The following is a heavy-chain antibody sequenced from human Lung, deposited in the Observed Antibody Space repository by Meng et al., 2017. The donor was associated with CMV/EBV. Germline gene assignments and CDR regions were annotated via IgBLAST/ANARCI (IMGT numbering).Heavy chain of an antibody. CDR2: VYSGGTTT. Sequence: GGSLRLXCATSGFTFRTCAMSWVRQSPGKGLEWVSIVYSGGTTTHHADPVRGRITVSRDNSKNTVFLQMSSLKVEDTAMYYCGKHHGDSSQVEYWGRGTLVNGAS. J-gene: IGHJ4*02. CDR1: GFTFRTCA. CDR3: GKHHGDSSQVEY. D-gene: IGHD2-21*02. V-gene: IGHV3-23*03.